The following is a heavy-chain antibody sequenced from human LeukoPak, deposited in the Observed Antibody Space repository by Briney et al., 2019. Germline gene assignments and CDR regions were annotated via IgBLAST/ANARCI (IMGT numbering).Heavy chain of an antibody. CDR2: INHSGST. V-gene: IGHV4-38-2*01. Sequence: PSETLSLTCAVSGYSISSGNYLGWTPQPPGKGLEWIGSINHSGSTYYHPSLKSRATISVDTSKNQFSLRLSSVDAAETAVYYCVRHKSEYYYDSSGYPADWGQGTLVTVSS. CDR1: GYSISSGNY. D-gene: IGHD3-22*01. CDR3: VRHKSEYYYDSSGYPAD. J-gene: IGHJ4*02.